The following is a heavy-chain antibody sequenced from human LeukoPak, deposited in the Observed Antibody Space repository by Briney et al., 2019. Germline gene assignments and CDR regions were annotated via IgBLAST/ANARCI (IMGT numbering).Heavy chain of an antibody. J-gene: IGHJ4*02. CDR2: IYSGGST. CDR1: EFSVGSNY. CDR3: AREATIHYGDYLTFDY. V-gene: IGHV3-66*01. D-gene: IGHD4-17*01. Sequence: PGGSLRLSCAASEFSVGSNYMTWVHQAPGKGLEWVSLIYSGGSTYYADSVKGRFTISRDNSKNTLYLQMNSLRADDTAVYYCAREATIHYGDYLTFDYWGQGTLVTVSS.